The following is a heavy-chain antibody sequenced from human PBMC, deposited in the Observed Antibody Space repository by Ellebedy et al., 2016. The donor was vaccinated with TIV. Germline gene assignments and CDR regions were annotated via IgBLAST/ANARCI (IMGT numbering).Heavy chain of an antibody. D-gene: IGHD1-26*01. CDR1: GFTFSSYW. Sequence: GGSLRLXXAASGFTFSSYWMQWVRQAPGKGLEWVANIKQDGSAKYYVDSVKGRFTISRDNAKNSLYLQMNSLRAEDTAVYYCVRDKIVGATIFDYWGQGTLVTVSS. J-gene: IGHJ4*02. CDR2: IKQDGSAK. CDR3: VRDKIVGATIFDY. V-gene: IGHV3-7*01.